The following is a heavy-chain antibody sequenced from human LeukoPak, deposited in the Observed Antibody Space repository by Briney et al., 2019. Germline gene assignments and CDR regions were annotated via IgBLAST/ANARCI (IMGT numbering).Heavy chain of an antibody. V-gene: IGHV1-18*01. CDR2: ISAYNGNT. Sequence: GASVKVSCKASGYTFTSYGISWVRQAPGQGLEWMGWISAYNGNTNYAQKLQGRVTMTTDTSTSTAYMELRSLRSDDTAVYYCARGPYCGSYFWYLDLWGRGTLVTVSS. CDR1: GYTFTSYG. D-gene: IGHD1-26*01. J-gene: IGHJ2*01. CDR3: ARGPYCGSYFWYLDL.